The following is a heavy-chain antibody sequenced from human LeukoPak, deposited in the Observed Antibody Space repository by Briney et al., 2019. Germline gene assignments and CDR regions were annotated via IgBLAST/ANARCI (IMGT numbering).Heavy chain of an antibody. CDR1: GYSISSDYY. CDR3: ARDQRQWGSNGGDY. J-gene: IGHJ4*02. D-gene: IGHD1-26*01. Sequence: SETLSLTCTVSGYSISSDYYWGWIRQPPGKGLEWIGSFYHSGSTYYNPSLKSRVTISVDTSKNQFSLKLSSVTAADTAVYYCARDQRQWGSNGGDYWGQGTLVTVSS. CDR2: FYHSGST. V-gene: IGHV4-38-2*02.